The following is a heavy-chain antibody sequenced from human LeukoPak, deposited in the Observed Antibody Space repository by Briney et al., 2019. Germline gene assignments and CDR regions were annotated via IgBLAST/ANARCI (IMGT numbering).Heavy chain of an antibody. Sequence: SVKVSCKASGGTFSSYAISWVRQAPGQGLEWMGGIIPIFGTANYAQKFQGRVTITADESTSTAYMELSSLRSEDTAVYYCARGSSYGYVMEGYFDYWGQGTLVTVSS. D-gene: IGHD5-18*01. CDR1: GGTFSSYA. CDR3: ARGSSYGYVMEGYFDY. CDR2: IIPIFGTA. V-gene: IGHV1-69*13. J-gene: IGHJ4*02.